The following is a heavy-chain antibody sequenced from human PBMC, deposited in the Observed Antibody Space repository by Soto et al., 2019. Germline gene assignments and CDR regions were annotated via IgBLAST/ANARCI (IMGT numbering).Heavy chain of an antibody. CDR3: ARIDSSGNPRYYFDP. CDR2: IYSTEST. J-gene: IGHJ5*02. Sequence: SETLSLTCTVSGGSISSCSYYWTWIRQHPGKGLEWIGYIYSTESTNYNPSLKSRLSISVDMSASQFSLKLTSVTVAATAVYYCARIDSSGNPRYYFDPWGQGTLVTVSS. V-gene: IGHV4-31*03. D-gene: IGHD3-22*01. CDR1: GGSISSCSYY.